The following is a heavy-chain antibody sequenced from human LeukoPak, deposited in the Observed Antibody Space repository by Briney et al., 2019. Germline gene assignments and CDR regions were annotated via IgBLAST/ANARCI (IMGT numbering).Heavy chain of an antibody. J-gene: IGHJ4*02. CDR1: GYSFTNYW. CDR2: IYPGDSDT. CDR3: ARLDDSSGYYTHFDY. Sequence: PGESLKISCKGSGYSFTNYWIGWVRQMPGKGLNWMGIIYPGDSDTRYSPSFQGQVIISADKSISTAYLQWSSLKASDTAMYYCARLDDSSGYYTHFDYWGQGTLVTVSS. D-gene: IGHD3-22*01. V-gene: IGHV5-51*01.